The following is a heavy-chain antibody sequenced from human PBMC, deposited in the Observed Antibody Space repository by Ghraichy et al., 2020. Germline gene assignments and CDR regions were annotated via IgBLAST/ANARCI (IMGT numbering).Heavy chain of an antibody. V-gene: IGHV4-39*01. Sequence: SQTLSLTCTVSGGSISSSSYYWGWIRQPPGKGLEWIAIIYYSGSTYYNPSLKSRVTMSVDTSKNQFSLKLTSVTAADTAVYYCARRDYGNWFHPWGQGTLVTVSS. D-gene: IGHD4-17*01. J-gene: IGHJ5*02. CDR2: IYYSGST. CDR3: ARRDYGNWFHP. CDR1: GGSISSSSYY.